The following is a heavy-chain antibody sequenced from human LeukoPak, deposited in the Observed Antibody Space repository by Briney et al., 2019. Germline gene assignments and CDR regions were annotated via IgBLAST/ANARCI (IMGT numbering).Heavy chain of an antibody. CDR1: GGSFSGYY. J-gene: IGHJ4*02. D-gene: IGHD3-22*01. V-gene: IGHV4-34*01. Sequence: SETLSLTCAVYGGSFSGYYWSWIRQPPGKGLEWIGEINHSGSTNYNPSLKSRVTISVDTSKNQFSLKLSSVTAADTAVYYCARGLGGYPYWGQGTLVTVSS. CDR2: INHSGST. CDR3: ARGLGGYPY.